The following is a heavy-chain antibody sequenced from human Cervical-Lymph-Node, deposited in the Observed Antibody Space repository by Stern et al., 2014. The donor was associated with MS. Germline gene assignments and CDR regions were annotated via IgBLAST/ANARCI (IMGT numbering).Heavy chain of an antibody. CDR1: GGSITNRDY. CDR2: VYYSGIT. J-gene: IGHJ2*01. D-gene: IGHD4-11*01. V-gene: IGHV4-39*01. CDR3: ARGVTAVTNYVPNWCFDL. Sequence: VQLVESGPGLVKPSETLSLTCTVSGGSITNRDYWGWIRQPPGKGLEWIGSVYYSGITYYRPSLKSRAAISLDTSRNQFFLRLNSVTATDTAVYFCARGVTAVTNYVPNWCFDLWGRGTLVTVSS.